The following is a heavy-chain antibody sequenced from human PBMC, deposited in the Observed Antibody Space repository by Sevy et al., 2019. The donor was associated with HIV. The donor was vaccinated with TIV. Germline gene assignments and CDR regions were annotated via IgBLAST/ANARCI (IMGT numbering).Heavy chain of an antibody. D-gene: IGHD4-17*01. J-gene: IGHJ4*02. CDR1: GFTFSTYG. Sequence: GGSLRLSCAASGFTFSTYGMHWVRQAPGKGLEWLAVIWFDGSNEYYADSVKGRFPMSRDIAKNTLHLQMNSLRAEDTAVYYCARDLEFYDYGDYGPAFNPDYWGRGTLVTVSS. CDR2: IWFDGSNE. CDR3: ARDLEFYDYGDYGPAFNPDY. V-gene: IGHV3-33*01.